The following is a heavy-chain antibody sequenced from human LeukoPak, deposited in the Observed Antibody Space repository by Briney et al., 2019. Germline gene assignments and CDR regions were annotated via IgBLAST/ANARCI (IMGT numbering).Heavy chain of an antibody. V-gene: IGHV3-23*01. CDR2: ISGSGGST. D-gene: IGHD3-10*01. J-gene: IGHJ3*02. Sequence: GGSLRLSCAASGFTFSSYAMSWVRQAPGKGLEWVSAISGSGGSTYYADSVKGRFTISRDNSKNTLYLQMNSLRAEDTAVYYCAKDRSSYGSGSFDAFDIWGQGTMVTVSS. CDR1: GFTFSSYA. CDR3: AKDRSSYGSGSFDAFDI.